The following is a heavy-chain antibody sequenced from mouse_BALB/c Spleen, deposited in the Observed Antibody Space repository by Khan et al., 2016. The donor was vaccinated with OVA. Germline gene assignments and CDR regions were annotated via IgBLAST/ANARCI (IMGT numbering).Heavy chain of an antibody. CDR2: ISYSGIT. V-gene: IGHV3-2*02. D-gene: IGHD1-1*01. CDR3: ARGNYYGYYFDY. CDR1: GYSITSGYA. Sequence: LVESGPGLVKPSQSLSLTCTVTGYSITSGYAWNWIRQFPGNKLEWMGYISYSGITSYTPSLKSRISITRDTSKNQFFLQLNSVTTEDTATYYCARGNYYGYYFDYWGHGTTLTVSS. J-gene: IGHJ2*01.